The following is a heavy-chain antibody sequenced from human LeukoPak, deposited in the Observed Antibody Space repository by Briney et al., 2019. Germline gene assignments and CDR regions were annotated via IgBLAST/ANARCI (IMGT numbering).Heavy chain of an antibody. CDR1: GFTFSTYW. Sequence: GGSLRLSCAASGFTFSTYWMHWVRQAPGKGLVWVSRINTDGSNTNYADSVKGRFTISRDNAENTLYLQMNSLRVEDTAVYYCASTRGYSYGYGSDFDYWGQGTLVTVSS. CDR3: ASTRGYSYGYGSDFDY. J-gene: IGHJ4*02. V-gene: IGHV3-74*01. CDR2: INTDGSNT. D-gene: IGHD5-18*01.